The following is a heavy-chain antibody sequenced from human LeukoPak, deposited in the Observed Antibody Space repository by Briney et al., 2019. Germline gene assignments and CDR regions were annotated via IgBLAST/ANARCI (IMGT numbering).Heavy chain of an antibody. V-gene: IGHV3-23*01. J-gene: IGHJ4*02. CDR2: ISGSGGST. CDR1: GFTFSSYG. Sequence: PGGSLRLSCAASGFTFSSYGMSWVRQAPGKVLEWVSAISGSGGSTYYADSVKGRFTISRDNSKNTLYLQMNSLRAEDTAVYYCAKGLIISSGVYIDWGQGTLVTVSS. D-gene: IGHD1-26*01. CDR3: AKGLIISSGVYID.